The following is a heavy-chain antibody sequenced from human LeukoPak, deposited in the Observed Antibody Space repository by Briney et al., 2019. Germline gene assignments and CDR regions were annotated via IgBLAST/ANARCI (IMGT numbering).Heavy chain of an antibody. CDR1: GGSFSGYY. V-gene: IGHV4-34*01. D-gene: IGHD2-2*01. J-gene: IGHJ6*02. CDR3: ARGTPIVVVPAAIDYYYGMDV. Sequence: SETLSPTCAVYGGSFSGYYWSWIRQPPGKGLEWIGEINHSGSTNYNPSLKSRVTISVDTSKNQFSLKLSSVTAADTAVYYCARGTPIVVVPAAIDYYYGMDVWGQGTTVTVSS. CDR2: INHSGST.